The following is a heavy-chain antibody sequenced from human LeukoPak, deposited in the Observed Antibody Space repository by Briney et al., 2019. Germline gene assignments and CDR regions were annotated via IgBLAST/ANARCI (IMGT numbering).Heavy chain of an antibody. V-gene: IGHV4-34*01. J-gene: IGHJ6*03. Sequence: PSETLSLTCAVYGGSFSGYYWSWIRQPPGKGLEWIGEINHSGSTNYNPSLKSRVTISVDTSKNQFSLKLNSATAADTAVYYCAREYYGDYVGYYYYYMDVWGKGTTVTISS. D-gene: IGHD4-17*01. CDR2: INHSGST. CDR3: AREYYGDYVGYYYYYMDV. CDR1: GGSFSGYY.